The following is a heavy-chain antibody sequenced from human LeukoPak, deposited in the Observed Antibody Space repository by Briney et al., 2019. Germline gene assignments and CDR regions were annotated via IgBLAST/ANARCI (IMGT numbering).Heavy chain of an antibody. CDR1: GGSISSSSYY. D-gene: IGHD3-10*01. V-gene: IGHV4-61*05. J-gene: IGHJ6*02. Sequence: SETLSLTCTVSGGSISSSSYYWSWIRQPPGKGLEWIGYIYYSGSTNYNPSLKSGVTISVDTSKNQFSRKLSSVTAADTAVYYCASYYYGSGSYYNEYGMDVWGQGTTVTVSS. CDR2: IYYSGST. CDR3: ASYYYGSGSYYNEYGMDV.